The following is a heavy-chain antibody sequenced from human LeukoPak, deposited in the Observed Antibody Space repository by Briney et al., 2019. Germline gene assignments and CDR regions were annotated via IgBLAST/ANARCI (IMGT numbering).Heavy chain of an antibody. CDR1: GFTFSSYE. J-gene: IGHJ6*01. D-gene: IGHD2-2*01. CDR3: ARGPRDPAFSYEYGIDV. V-gene: IGHV3-30-3*01. Sequence: PGGSLRLSCAASGFTFSSYEMHWVRQAPGKGLEWVAVMSYDGSNRYYADSVKGRLTISRDNSKNTLYLQMNSLRIEDTAVFHCARGPRDPAFSYEYGIDVWGQGTTVTVSS. CDR2: MSYDGSNR.